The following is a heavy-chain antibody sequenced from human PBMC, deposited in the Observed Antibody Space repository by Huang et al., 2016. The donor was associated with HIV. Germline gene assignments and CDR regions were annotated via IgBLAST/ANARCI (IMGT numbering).Heavy chain of an antibody. CDR1: GYTFSNYD. V-gene: IGHV1-8*01. CDR3: ATLPPVNYGRSGGRVRDY. J-gene: IGHJ4*02. CDR2: RNPNSGNT. D-gene: IGHD2-15*01. Sequence: QVQLVQSGAEVKKPGASVKVSCKASGYTFSNYDINWVRQDPGQGREWMGWRNPNSGNTGDARKFQGRVTMTRSTSISTAYMELSRLRFEDTAVYYCATLPPVNYGRSGGRVRDYWGQGSLVTVSS.